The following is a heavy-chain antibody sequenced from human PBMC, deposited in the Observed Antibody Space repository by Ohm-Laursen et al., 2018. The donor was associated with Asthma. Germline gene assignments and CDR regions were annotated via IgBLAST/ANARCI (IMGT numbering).Heavy chain of an antibody. J-gene: IGHJ6*02. Sequence: SVKVSCKASGGTFSSYAISWVRQAPGQGLEWMGGIIPIFGTANYAQKFQGRVTITADESTSTAYMELNSLRSEDTAVYYCARSIAAAGTPPSIYYYYYGMDVWGQGTTVTVSS. D-gene: IGHD6-13*01. CDR3: ARSIAAAGTPPSIYYYYYGMDV. V-gene: IGHV1-69*13. CDR2: IIPIFGTA. CDR1: GGTFSSYA.